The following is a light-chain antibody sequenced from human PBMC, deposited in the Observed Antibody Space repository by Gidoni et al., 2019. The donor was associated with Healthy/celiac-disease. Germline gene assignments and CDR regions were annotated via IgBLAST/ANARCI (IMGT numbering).Light chain of an antibody. Sequence: DIVMTQSPDSLAVSLGERATINCKSSQSVLYSSNNKNYLAWYQQKPGQPPKLLIYWASTRESGVPDRFSGSGSGTDFTLTISSLQVEDVAVYYCQQYYSTPRTFGQGTKLEIK. CDR2: WAS. CDR3: QQYYSTPRT. CDR1: QSVLYSSNNKNY. V-gene: IGKV4-1*01. J-gene: IGKJ2*01.